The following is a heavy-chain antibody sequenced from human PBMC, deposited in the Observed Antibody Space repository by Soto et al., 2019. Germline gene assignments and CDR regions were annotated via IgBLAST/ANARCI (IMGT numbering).Heavy chain of an antibody. J-gene: IGHJ4*02. D-gene: IGHD6-6*01. CDR2: IRNSGST. CDR3: ARGSGSYFDY. V-gene: IGHV4-30-4*01. Sequence: PSETLSLTCTVSGGSISSGDYYWSWIRQPPGKGLEWIGYIRNSGSTYYNPSLRSRVTISVDTSKNQFSLQLSSVTAADTAVYYCARGSGSYFDYWGQGTLVTVS. CDR1: GGSISSGDYY.